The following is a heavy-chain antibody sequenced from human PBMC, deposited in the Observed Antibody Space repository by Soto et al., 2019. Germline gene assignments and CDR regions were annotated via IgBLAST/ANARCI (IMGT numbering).Heavy chain of an antibody. CDR2: IYYSGST. Sequence: SETLSLTCTVSGGSISSSGYYWGWIRQPPGKGLEWIGSIYYSGSTYYNPSLKSRVTISVDTSKNQFSLKLSSVTAADTAVYYCAREVVVGATQDYYGMDVWGQGTTVTVSS. D-gene: IGHD1-26*01. V-gene: IGHV4-39*02. CDR3: AREVVVGATQDYYGMDV. CDR1: GGSISSSGYY. J-gene: IGHJ6*02.